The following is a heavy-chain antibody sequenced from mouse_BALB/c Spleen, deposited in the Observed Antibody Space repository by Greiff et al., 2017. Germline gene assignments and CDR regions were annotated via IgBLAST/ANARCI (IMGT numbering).Heavy chain of an antibody. J-gene: IGHJ4*01. V-gene: IGHV5-9-4*01. Sequence: EVKVVESGGGLVKPGGSLKLSCAASGFTFSSYAMSWVRQSPEKRLEWVAEISSGGSYTYYPDTVTGRFTISRDNAKNTLYLEMSSLRSEDTAMYYCARDGFYGHAMDYWGQGTSVTVSS. CDR2: ISSGGSYT. CDR3: ARDGFYGHAMDY. CDR1: GFTFSSYA. D-gene: IGHD1-1*02.